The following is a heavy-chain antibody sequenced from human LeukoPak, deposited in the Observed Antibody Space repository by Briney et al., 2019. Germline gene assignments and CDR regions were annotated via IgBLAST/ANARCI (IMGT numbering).Heavy chain of an antibody. V-gene: IGHV3-23*01. CDR2: ISGSGGST. CDR1: GFTFSSYA. Sequence: PGGSLRLSCAASGFTFSSYAMSWVRQAPGKGLEWVSAISGSGGSTYYADSVKGRFTISRGNSKNTLYLQMNSLRAEDTAVYYCAKDYDILTGYYKAPQYFDYWGQGTLVTVSS. J-gene: IGHJ4*02. D-gene: IGHD3-9*01. CDR3: AKDYDILTGYYKAPQYFDY.